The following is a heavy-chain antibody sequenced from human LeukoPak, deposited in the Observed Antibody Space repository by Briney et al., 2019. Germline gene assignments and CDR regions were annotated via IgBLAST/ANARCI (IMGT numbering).Heavy chain of an antibody. CDR3: ARGFFIAAAVFDY. CDR2: IYSGGST. Sequence: GGSLRLSCAASGFTVSSNYMNWVRQAPGKGLEWVSVIYSGGSTYYADSVKGRFTISRHNFKNTLYLQMNSLRAEDTAVYYCARGFFIAAAVFDYWGQGTLVTVSS. J-gene: IGHJ4*02. D-gene: IGHD6-13*01. V-gene: IGHV3-53*04. CDR1: GFTVSSNY.